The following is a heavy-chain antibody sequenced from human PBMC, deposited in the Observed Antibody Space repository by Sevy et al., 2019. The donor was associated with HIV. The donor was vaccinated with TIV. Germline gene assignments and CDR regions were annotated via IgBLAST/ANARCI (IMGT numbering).Heavy chain of an antibody. CDR3: ARDLVGATSGFDY. CDR1: AGSISSSSYY. Sequence: SETLSLTCPVSAGSISSSSYYWGWIRQPPGKGLEWIGSMYYSGSTYYNPSLKSRVTISVDTSKNQFSLKLSSVTAADTAVYYCARDLVGATSGFDYWGQGTLVTVSS. J-gene: IGHJ4*02. D-gene: IGHD1-26*01. CDR2: MYYSGST. V-gene: IGHV4-39*01.